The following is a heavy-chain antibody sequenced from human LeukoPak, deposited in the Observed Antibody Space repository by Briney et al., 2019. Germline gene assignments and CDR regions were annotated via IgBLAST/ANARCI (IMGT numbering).Heavy chain of an antibody. Sequence: GGSLRLSCAASGFTFSSYAMSWVRQAPGKGLEWVSAISGIGGSTYYADSVKGRFTISRENSKNTLYLQMNRLRAEDTAVYYCAKAAPKNTDFDYWGEGSLVTVSS. V-gene: IGHV3-23*01. CDR1: GFTFSSYA. CDR3: AKAAPKNTDFDY. CDR2: ISGIGGST. J-gene: IGHJ4*02. D-gene: IGHD2/OR15-2a*01.